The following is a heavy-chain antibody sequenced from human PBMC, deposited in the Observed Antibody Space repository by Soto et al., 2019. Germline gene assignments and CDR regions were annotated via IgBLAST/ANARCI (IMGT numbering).Heavy chain of an antibody. J-gene: IGHJ4*02. CDR3: ARDKDYDSSGNIIFDY. CDR1: GFTFSSYA. CDR2: ISYDGSNK. D-gene: IGHD3-22*01. V-gene: IGHV3-30-3*01. Sequence: QVQLVESGGGAVQPGRSLRLSCAASGFTFSSYAMHWVRQAPGKGLEWVAVISYDGSNKYYADSVKGRFTISRDNSKNTLYLQMNSLRAEDTAVYYCARDKDYDSSGNIIFDYWGQGTLVTVSS.